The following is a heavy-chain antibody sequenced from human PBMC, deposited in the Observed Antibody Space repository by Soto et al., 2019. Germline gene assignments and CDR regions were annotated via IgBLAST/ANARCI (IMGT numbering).Heavy chain of an antibody. J-gene: IGHJ6*02. V-gene: IGHV4-31*03. CDR2: IYYSGST. D-gene: IGHD6-6*01. Sequence: QVQLQESGPGLVKPSQTLSLTCTVSGGSISSGGYYWIWIRQHPGKGLEWIGYIYYSGSTYYNPSLKSRVTISVDTSKNQFSRKLSSVTAADTAVYYCARVSKQQLVLMDVWGQGTTVTVSS. CDR3: ARVSKQQLVLMDV. CDR1: GGSISSGGYY.